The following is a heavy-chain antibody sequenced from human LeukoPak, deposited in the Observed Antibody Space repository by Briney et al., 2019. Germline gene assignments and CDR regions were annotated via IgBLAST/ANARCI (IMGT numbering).Heavy chain of an antibody. J-gene: IGHJ6*04. CDR2: IYPGDSDA. D-gene: IGHD5-12*01. V-gene: IGHV5-51*01. CDR3: ARHRFSGFKSYYYGMDV. Sequence: GESLKISCKGSGYSFTNYWIGWVRQMPGTGLEWMGIIYPGDSDARYSPSFQGQVTISADKSISTAYLQWSSLKAPDPAIHYCARHRFSGFKSYYYGMDVWGKGPRVTV. CDR1: GYSFTNYW.